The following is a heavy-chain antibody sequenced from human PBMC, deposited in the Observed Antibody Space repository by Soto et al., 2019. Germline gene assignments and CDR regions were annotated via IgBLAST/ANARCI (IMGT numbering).Heavy chain of an antibody. V-gene: IGHV3-21*01. CDR3: ARGGGEYYDFWSGYYRIAAFDI. Sequence: GGALRLSCAASGFTFSSYSMNWVRQAPGKGLEWVSSISSSSSYIYYADSVKGRFTISRDNAKNSLYLQMNSLRAEDAAVYYCARGGGEYYDFWSGYYRIAAFDIWGQGTMVTVSS. D-gene: IGHD3-3*01. CDR2: ISSSSSYI. J-gene: IGHJ3*02. CDR1: GFTFSSYS.